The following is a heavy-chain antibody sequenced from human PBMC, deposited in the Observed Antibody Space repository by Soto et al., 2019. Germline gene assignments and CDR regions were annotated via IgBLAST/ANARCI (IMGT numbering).Heavy chain of an antibody. CDR2: ISGSGGST. CDR1: GFTFSSYA. Sequence: EVQLLESGGGLVQPGGSLRLSCAASGFTFSSYAMSWVRQAPGKGLEWVSAISGSGGSTYYADSVKGRFTISRDNSKNTLYLQMNSLRAEDTAVYYCAKGVTMVRGVIIDYYYYMDVWGKGTTVTVSS. V-gene: IGHV3-23*01. D-gene: IGHD3-10*01. J-gene: IGHJ6*03. CDR3: AKGVTMVRGVIIDYYYYMDV.